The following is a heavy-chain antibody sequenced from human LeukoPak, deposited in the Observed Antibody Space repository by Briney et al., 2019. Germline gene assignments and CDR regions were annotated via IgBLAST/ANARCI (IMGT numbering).Heavy chain of an antibody. D-gene: IGHD2-15*01. J-gene: IGHJ4*02. Sequence: SGTLSLTCAVYGGSFSGYYWSWVRQPPGKGLEWIGEINHSGSTNYNPSLRSRVTISVDTSKNQFSLKLSSVTAAATAVYYCARGSLAATYYYFDYWGQGTLVTVSS. CDR1: GGSFSGYY. CDR2: INHSGST. V-gene: IGHV4-34*01. CDR3: ARGSLAATYYYFDY.